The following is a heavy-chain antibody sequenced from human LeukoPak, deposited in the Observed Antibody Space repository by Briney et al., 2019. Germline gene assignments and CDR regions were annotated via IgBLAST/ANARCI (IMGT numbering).Heavy chain of an antibody. CDR3: TTEENGSGSCDH. V-gene: IGHV3-15*01. CDR2: IKRKTDSGTT. J-gene: IGHJ4*02. CDR1: VFIFSIAG. Sequence: GGSLRLLCAPSVFIFSIAGMSWVRHAPGKGLEGGVYIKRKTDSGTTDYAAPVKGSFTISRDDTTRILYLQINRAKNEDTAVYYCTTEENGSGSCDHWGQGTLVTVSS. D-gene: IGHD3-10*01.